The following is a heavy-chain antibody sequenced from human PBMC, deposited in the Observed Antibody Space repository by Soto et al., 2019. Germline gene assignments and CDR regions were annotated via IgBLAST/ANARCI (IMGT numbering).Heavy chain of an antibody. D-gene: IGHD3-10*01. J-gene: IGHJ6*03. CDR3: AIGLILWFGELSRLGGYFYYMDV. CDR2: INDSGNI. CDR1: GGSLSGYQ. Sequence: QVQLQQWGAGLMKPSETLSLTCAVYGGSLSGYQWTWIRQTPGKGLEWIGEINDSGNINYNPSLKSRVTILLDTPSKQISLKLSSVTAADSAVYYWAIGLILWFGELSRLGGYFYYMDVWGKGNTVTVSS. V-gene: IGHV4-34*01.